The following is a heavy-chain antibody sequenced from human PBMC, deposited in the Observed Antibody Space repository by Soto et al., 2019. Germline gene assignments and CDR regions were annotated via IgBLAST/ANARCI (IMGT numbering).Heavy chain of an antibody. V-gene: IGHV1-69*13. CDR3: ARGFQVEDNYYALDV. CDR2: IIPKYGTR. D-gene: IGHD2-2*01. CDR1: GNIFTSFT. Sequence: GASVKVSCKASGNIFTSFTITWVRQAPGQGLEWMGEIIPKYGTRNYAQKFQGRVTITADQSTSTAYMELNSLRSEDTAVYYCARGFQVEDNYYALDVWDQVTTVTVSS. J-gene: IGHJ6*02.